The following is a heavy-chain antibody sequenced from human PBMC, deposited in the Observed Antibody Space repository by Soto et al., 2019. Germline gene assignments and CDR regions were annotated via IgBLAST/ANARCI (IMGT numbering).Heavy chain of an antibody. CDR2: IKSKTDGGTT. CDR1: GFTFSNAW. Sequence: LRLSCAASGFTFSNAWMSWVRQAPGKGLEWVGRIKSKTDGGTTDYAAPVKGRFTISRDDSKNTLYLQMNSLKTEDTAVYYCTTATESKDAFDIWGQGTMVTVSS. J-gene: IGHJ3*02. CDR3: TTATESKDAFDI. V-gene: IGHV3-15*01.